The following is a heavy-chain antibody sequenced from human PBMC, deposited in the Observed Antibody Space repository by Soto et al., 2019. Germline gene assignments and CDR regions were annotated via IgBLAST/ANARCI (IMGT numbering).Heavy chain of an antibody. CDR1: GFTFSSYE. Sequence: EVQLVESGGGLVQPGGSLRLSCAASGFTFSSYEMNWVRQAPGKGLEWVSYISSSGSTIYYADSVKGRFTISRDNAKNSLYLQMNSLRAEDTAVYYCASDSHYYDSSGYFYWGQGTLVTVSS. V-gene: IGHV3-48*03. D-gene: IGHD3-22*01. CDR3: ASDSHYYDSSGYFY. CDR2: ISSSGSTI. J-gene: IGHJ4*02.